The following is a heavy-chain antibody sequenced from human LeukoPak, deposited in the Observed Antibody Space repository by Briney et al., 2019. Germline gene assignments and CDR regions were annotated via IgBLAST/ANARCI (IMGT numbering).Heavy chain of an antibody. D-gene: IGHD2-21*02. CDR1: GFTFSSYG. J-gene: IGHJ4*02. CDR3: ARGLTQIPRLATGLGH. V-gene: IGHV3-33*01. Sequence: PGRSLRLSCAAPGFTFSSYGMHWVRQAPGKGLEWVAVIWYDGGNKYYADSVKGRFTISRDNSKNTLYLEMNSLRAEDTAVYYCARGLTQIPRLATGLGHWGQGTLVTVSS. CDR2: IWYDGGNK.